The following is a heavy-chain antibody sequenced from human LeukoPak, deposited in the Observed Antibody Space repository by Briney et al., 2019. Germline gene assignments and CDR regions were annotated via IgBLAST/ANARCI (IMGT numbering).Heavy chain of an antibody. V-gene: IGHV4-4*07. CDR3: ARGVYGDYDPLDYYYYGMDV. CDR1: GGSISSYY. J-gene: IGHJ6*02. Sequence: SETLSLTCTVSGGSISSYYWSWIRQPAGKGLEWIGRIYTSGSTNYNPSLTSRVTMSVDTSKNQFSLKLSSVTAADTAVYYCARGVYGDYDPLDYYYYGMDVWGQGTTVTVSS. D-gene: IGHD4-17*01. CDR2: IYTSGST.